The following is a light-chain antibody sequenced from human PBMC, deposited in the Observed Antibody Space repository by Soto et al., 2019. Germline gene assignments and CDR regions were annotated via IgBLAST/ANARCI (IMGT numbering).Light chain of an antibody. Sequence: QSVLTQPPSASGTPGQRVTISCSGSSSNIGSNYVYWYQQLPGTAPKLLIYRNNQRPSGVPHRFSASKSGTSASLAISGLRSADEADYYCAAWDDSLSGPGVFGTGTKLTVL. V-gene: IGLV1-47*01. CDR1: SSNIGSNY. CDR2: RNN. J-gene: IGLJ1*01. CDR3: AAWDDSLSGPGV.